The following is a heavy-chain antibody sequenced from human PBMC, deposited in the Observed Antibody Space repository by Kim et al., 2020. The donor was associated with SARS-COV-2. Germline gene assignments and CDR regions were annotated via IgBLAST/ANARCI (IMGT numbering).Heavy chain of an antibody. CDR3: ARGYKGRNLRLGELSLKKVDY. J-gene: IGHJ4*02. D-gene: IGHD3-16*02. Sequence: GGSLRLSCAASGFTFSSYSMNWVRQAPGKGLEWVSSISSSSSYIYYADSVKGRFTISRDNAKNSLYLQMNSLRAEDTAVYYCARGYKGRNLRLGELSLKKVDYWGQGTLVTVSS. V-gene: IGHV3-21*01. CDR2: ISSSSSYI. CDR1: GFTFSSYS.